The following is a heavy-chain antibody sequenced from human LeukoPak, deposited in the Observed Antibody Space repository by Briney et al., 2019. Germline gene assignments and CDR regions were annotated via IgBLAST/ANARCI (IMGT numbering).Heavy chain of an antibody. D-gene: IGHD6-13*01. CDR3: ARDRVSGGKYYFDY. V-gene: IGHV6-1*01. CDR2: TYYRSKWYN. J-gene: IGHJ4*02. Sequence: SETLSLTCTVSGGSISSYYWNWIRQSPSRGLEWLGRTYYRSKWYNDYAVSVKSRITINPDTSKNQFSLQLNSVTPEDTAVYYCARDRVSGGKYYFDYWGQGTLVTVSS. CDR1: GGSISSYY.